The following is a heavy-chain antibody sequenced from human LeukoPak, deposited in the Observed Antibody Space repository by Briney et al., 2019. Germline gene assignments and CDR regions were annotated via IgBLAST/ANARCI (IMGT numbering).Heavy chain of an antibody. CDR3: AGEALQSAATFDY. CDR1: GFTVSSNY. Sequence: GGSLRLSCAASGFTVSSNYMSWVRQAPGKGLEWVSVIYSGGSTYYADSVKGRFTISRDNSKNTLYLQMNSLRAEDTAVYYCAGEALQSAATFDYWGQGTLVTVSS. D-gene: IGHD2-15*01. J-gene: IGHJ4*02. V-gene: IGHV3-66*01. CDR2: IYSGGST.